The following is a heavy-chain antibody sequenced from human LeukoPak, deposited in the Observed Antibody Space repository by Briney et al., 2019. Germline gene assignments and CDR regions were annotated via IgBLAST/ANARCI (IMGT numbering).Heavy chain of an antibody. CDR2: ISGSGGST. V-gene: IGHV3-23*01. CDR3: AKVTGYDFWSGYHNYYGMDV. D-gene: IGHD3-3*01. Sequence: GGSLRLSCAASGFTFSSYAMSWVRQAPGKGLEWVSAISGSGGSTYYADSVKGRFTIPRDNSKNTLYLQMNSLRAEDTAVYYCAKVTGYDFWSGYHNYYGMDVWGQGTTVTVSS. J-gene: IGHJ6*02. CDR1: GFTFSSYA.